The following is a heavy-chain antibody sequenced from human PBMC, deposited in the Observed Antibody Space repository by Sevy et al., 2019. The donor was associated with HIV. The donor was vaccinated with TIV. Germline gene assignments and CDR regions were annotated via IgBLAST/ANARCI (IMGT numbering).Heavy chain of an antibody. D-gene: IGHD3-22*01. J-gene: IGHJ4*02. CDR3: ARAMGDYYDSSGYRLDY. V-gene: IGHV3-11*01. Sequence: GGSLRLSCAASGFTFSDYYMSWIRQAPGKGLEWVSYISSSGSTIYYADSVKGRFTISRDNAKNSLYLQMNGLRAEDTAVYDCARAMGDYYDSSGYRLDYWGQGTLVTVSS. CDR2: ISSSGSTI. CDR1: GFTFSDYY.